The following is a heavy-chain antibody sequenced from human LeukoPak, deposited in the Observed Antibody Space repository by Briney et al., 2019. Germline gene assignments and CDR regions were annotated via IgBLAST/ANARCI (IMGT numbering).Heavy chain of an antibody. CDR3: ARDSRSCSSTSCPDSAPVDY. CDR2: INPNSGGT. J-gene: IGHJ4*02. CDR1: GYTFTGYY. V-gene: IGHV1-2*02. D-gene: IGHD2-2*01. Sequence: ASVKVSCKASGYTFTGYYMHWVRQAPGQGLEWMGWINPNSGGTNYAQKFQGRVTMTRDTSISTAYMELSRLRSDDTAVYYCARDSRSCSSTSCPDSAPVDYWGQGTLVTVSS.